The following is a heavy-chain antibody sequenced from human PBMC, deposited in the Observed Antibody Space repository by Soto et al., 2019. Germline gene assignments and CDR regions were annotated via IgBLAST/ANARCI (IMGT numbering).Heavy chain of an antibody. D-gene: IGHD6-13*01. CDR3: ARGLIAAARPNSDFDY. J-gene: IGHJ4*02. V-gene: IGHV5-51*01. Sequence: PGESLKISCKGSGYSFTSYWIGWVRQMPGKGLEWMGIIYPGDSDTRYSPSFQGQVTISADKSISTAYLQWSSLKASDTAMYYCARGLIAAARPNSDFDYWGQGTLVTVSS. CDR2: IYPGDSDT. CDR1: GYSFTSYW.